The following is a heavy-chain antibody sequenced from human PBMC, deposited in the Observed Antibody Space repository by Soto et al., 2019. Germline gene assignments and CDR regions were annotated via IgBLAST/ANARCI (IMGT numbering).Heavy chain of an antibody. Sequence: PGGSLRLSCAASGFTFSDYYMSWIRQAPGKGLEWVSYISSSSSYTNYADSVKGRFTISRDNAKNSLYLQMNSLRAEDTAVYYCARVTDIVVVPAAIREAWSDPWGQGTLVTVSS. D-gene: IGHD2-2*02. V-gene: IGHV3-11*06. CDR1: GFTFSDYY. CDR3: ARVTDIVVVPAAIREAWSDP. J-gene: IGHJ5*02. CDR2: ISSSSSYT.